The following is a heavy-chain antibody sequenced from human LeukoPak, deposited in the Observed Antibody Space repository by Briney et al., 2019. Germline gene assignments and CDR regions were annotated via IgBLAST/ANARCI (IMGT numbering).Heavy chain of an antibody. CDR1: GFTFSSYA. Sequence: GGSLRLSCAASGFTFSSYAMSWVRQAPWGGMDWVSAISARGDTTYYADPVKGRFTVSRDNSKNTLYVEMNSLRDDDTAVYYCAKEVHDSSGFTADSWGQGTLVTVSS. D-gene: IGHD3-22*01. V-gene: IGHV3-23*01. CDR2: ISARGDTT. CDR3: AKEVHDSSGFTADS. J-gene: IGHJ4*02.